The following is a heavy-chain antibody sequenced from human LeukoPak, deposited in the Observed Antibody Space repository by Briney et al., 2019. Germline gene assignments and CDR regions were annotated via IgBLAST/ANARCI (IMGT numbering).Heavy chain of an antibody. CDR1: GFTFRSYA. D-gene: IGHD1-26*01. V-gene: IGHV3-30*04. CDR3: ARDPYSGSYGNYYYYFMDV. CDR2: ISYDGSNK. J-gene: IGHJ6*03. Sequence: PGGSLRLSCAASGFTFRSYALHWVRQAPGKGLEWVALISYDGSNKNYADSVKGRFTISRDNSKNTLYLQMNSLRAEDTAVYYCARDPYSGSYGNYYYYFMDVWGKGTTVTISS.